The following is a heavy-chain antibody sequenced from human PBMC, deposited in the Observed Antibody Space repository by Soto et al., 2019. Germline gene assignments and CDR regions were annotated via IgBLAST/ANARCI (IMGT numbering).Heavy chain of an antibody. CDR2: ISSSSSYT. D-gene: IGHD3-22*01. Sequence: LRLSWAASGFTFSDYYMSWIRQAPGKGLEWVSYISSSSSYTNYADSVKGRFTISRDNAKNSLYLQMNSLRAEDTAVYYCARLKHYYDSSGYYYTAPVDYWGQGTLVTVSS. CDR1: GFTFSDYY. CDR3: ARLKHYYDSSGYYYTAPVDY. J-gene: IGHJ4*02. V-gene: IGHV3-11*06.